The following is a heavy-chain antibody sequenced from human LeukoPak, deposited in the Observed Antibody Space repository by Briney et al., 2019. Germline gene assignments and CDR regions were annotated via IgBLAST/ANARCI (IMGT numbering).Heavy chain of an antibody. J-gene: IGHJ3*02. CDR2: IYSAGTT. CDR1: GFTFSSYA. Sequence: PGGSLRLSCAASGFTFSSYAMHWVRQAPGKGLEWVSVIYSAGTTYYADSVKGRFTISRDNSKNTLYLQMNSLRVEDTAVYYCASQSTPVLPFDIWGQGTMVTVSS. CDR3: ASQSTPVLPFDI. V-gene: IGHV3-66*04.